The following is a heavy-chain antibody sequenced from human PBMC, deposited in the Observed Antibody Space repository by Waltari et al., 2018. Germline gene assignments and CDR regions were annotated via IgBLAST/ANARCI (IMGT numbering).Heavy chain of an antibody. J-gene: IGHJ4*02. CDR2: INHSGST. V-gene: IGHV4-34*01. CDR3: ARVRGPMVRGVDDY. Sequence: QVQLQQWGAGLLKPSETLSLTCAVYGGSFSGYYWSWIRQPPGKGLEWIGEINHSGSTNYNPSRKSRVTISVDTSKNQFSLKLSSVTAADTAVYYCARVRGPMVRGVDDYWGQGTLVTVSS. CDR1: GGSFSGYY. D-gene: IGHD3-10*01.